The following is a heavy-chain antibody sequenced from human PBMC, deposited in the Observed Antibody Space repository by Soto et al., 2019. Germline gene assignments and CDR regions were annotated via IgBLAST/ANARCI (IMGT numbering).Heavy chain of an antibody. V-gene: IGHV3-23*01. CDR1: GFSFRTYA. Sequence: GGSLRLSCAASGFSFRTYAMSWVRQAPGKGLEWVSAISGSDQSTYYADSVKGRFTISRDTSENTLYLQMNSLRAEDTAVYYCAKAYFGVVIVFDYWGQGALVTV. CDR3: AKAYFGVVIVFDY. J-gene: IGHJ4*02. CDR2: ISGSDQST. D-gene: IGHD3-3*01.